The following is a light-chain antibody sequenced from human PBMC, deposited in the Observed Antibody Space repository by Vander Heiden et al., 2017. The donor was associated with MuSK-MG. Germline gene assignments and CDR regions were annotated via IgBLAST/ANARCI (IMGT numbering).Light chain of an antibody. CDR2: SNN. CDR3: AAWDDSRNGWL. Sequence: QAELTQPPPASGTPGQRGNIPCSGSSSHSGSKAVHSYQQLHGTAPKLLIYSNNHRPSGVPDRLSGSKYGTSASLGIIGLQAEDEADYYCAAWDDSRNGWLFGGGTKLTGL. V-gene: IGLV1-44*01. J-gene: IGLJ3*02. CDR1: SSHSGSKA.